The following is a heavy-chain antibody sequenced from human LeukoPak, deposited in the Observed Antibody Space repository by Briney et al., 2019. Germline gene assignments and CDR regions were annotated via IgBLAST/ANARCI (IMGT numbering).Heavy chain of an antibody. Sequence: ASVKVSCKASGYTFTAYYIHWVRQAPGQGLQWMGWINPHTGGTNYAQKFQGRVTMTRDTSISTAYMELSRLRSDDTAVYYCARDHGSGFSDNWFDPWGQGTLVTVSS. CDR2: INPHTGGT. D-gene: IGHD3-10*01. V-gene: IGHV1-2*02. CDR3: ARDHGSGFSDNWFDP. J-gene: IGHJ5*02. CDR1: GYTFTAYY.